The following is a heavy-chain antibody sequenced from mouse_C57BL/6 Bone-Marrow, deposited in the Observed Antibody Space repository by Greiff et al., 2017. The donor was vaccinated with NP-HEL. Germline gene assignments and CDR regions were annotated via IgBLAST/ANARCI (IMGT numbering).Heavy chain of an antibody. D-gene: IGHD1-1*01. Sequence: DVKLQESGPGLVKPSQSLSLTCSVTGYPITSGYYWNWIRQFPGNKLEWMGYISYDGSNNYNPSLKNRISITRDTSKNQFFLKLNSVTTEDTATYYCATGSPYYYGSSPFAYWGQGTLVTVSA. CDR2: ISYDGSN. CDR1: GYPITSGYY. J-gene: IGHJ3*01. V-gene: IGHV3-6*01. CDR3: ATGSPYYYGSSPFAY.